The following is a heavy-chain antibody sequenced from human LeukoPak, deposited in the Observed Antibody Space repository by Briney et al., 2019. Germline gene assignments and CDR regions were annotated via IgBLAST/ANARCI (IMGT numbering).Heavy chain of an antibody. Sequence: PGGSLRLSCAASGFTFSNYGMHWVRQAPGEGLEWVAVISYEGSNKYYADSVKGRFTISRDDSKNTVYLQMNSLRAEDTAVYYCARDQLAFSGYDTLFDYWGQGTLVTVSS. CDR2: ISYEGSNK. J-gene: IGHJ4*02. CDR3: ARDQLAFSGYDTLFDY. D-gene: IGHD5-12*01. CDR1: GFTFSNYG. V-gene: IGHV3-30*19.